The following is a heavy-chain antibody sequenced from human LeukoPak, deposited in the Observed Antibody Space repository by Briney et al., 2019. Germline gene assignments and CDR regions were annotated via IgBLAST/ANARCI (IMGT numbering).Heavy chain of an antibody. CDR3: ASFYGSGSNYYYYGMDV. D-gene: IGHD3-10*01. CDR1: GFTFSSYE. V-gene: IGHV3-48*03. Sequence: PGGSLRLSCAASGFTFSSYEMNWVRQAPGKGLQWVSYISSDGNTIYYADSVKGRFTISRDNAKNSLYLQMNSLRAEDTAVYYCASFYGSGSNYYYYGMDVWGQGTTVTVSS. J-gene: IGHJ6*02. CDR2: ISSDGNTI.